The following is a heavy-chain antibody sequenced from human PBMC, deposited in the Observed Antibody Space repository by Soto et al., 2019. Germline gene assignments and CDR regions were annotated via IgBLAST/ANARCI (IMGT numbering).Heavy chain of an antibody. V-gene: IGHV3-53*02. CDR3: ARAASTVTTSMGMDV. CDR1: GFTVSSNY. J-gene: IGHJ6*02. Sequence: EVQLVETGGGLIQPGGSLRLSCAASGFTVSSNYMSWVRQAPGKGLEWVSVIYSGGSTYYADSVKGRFTISRDNSKNTLYLQMNSLRAEDTAVYYCARAASTVTTSMGMDVWGQGTTVTVSS. D-gene: IGHD4-17*01. CDR2: IYSGGST.